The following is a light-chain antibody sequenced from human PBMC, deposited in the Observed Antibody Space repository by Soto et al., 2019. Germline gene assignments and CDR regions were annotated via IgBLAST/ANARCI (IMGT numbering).Light chain of an antibody. V-gene: IGKV3-20*01. CDR2: GAS. CDR3: QQYGSSPWT. J-gene: IGKJ1*01. CDR1: QSVSSY. Sequence: ELVLTQSPSTLSLSPGDRATLSCRASQSVSSYLAWYQQKPGQAPRLLIYGASSRATGIPARFSGSGSGTDFTLTISRLEPEDFAVYFCQQYGSSPWTFGQGTKVDIK.